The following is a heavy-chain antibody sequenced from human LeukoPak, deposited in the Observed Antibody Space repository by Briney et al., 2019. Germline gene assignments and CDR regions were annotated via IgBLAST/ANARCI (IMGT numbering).Heavy chain of an antibody. V-gene: IGHV4-59*01. Sequence: SETLSLTCNVSGGSITTYYWNWVRQPPGKGLEWIGHMFYSGATSYNPSLKSRVAISVDTFKSQVPLKVTSVTAADTAVYYCVGEKSFFGEAIWSQGTLVTVSS. CDR1: GGSITTYY. J-gene: IGHJ3*02. D-gene: IGHD3-10*01. CDR2: MFYSGAT. CDR3: VGEKSFFGEAI.